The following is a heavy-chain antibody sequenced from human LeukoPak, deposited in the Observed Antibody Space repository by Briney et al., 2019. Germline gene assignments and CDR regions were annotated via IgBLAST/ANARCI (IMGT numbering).Heavy chain of an antibody. V-gene: IGHV3-33*01. CDR2: IWYDGSNK. D-gene: IGHD3-16*01. CDR1: GFTFSSYG. CDR3: ARLWSHSKTEDY. Sequence: PGGSLRLSCAASGFTFSSYGMHWVRQAPGKGLEWVAVIWYDGSNKYYADSVKGRFTISRDNSKNTLYLQMNSLRAEDTAVYYCARLWSHSKTEDYWGQGTVVTVSS. J-gene: IGHJ4*02.